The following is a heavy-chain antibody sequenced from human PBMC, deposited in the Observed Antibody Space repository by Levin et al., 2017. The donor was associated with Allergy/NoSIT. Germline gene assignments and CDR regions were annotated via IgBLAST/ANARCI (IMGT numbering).Heavy chain of an antibody. V-gene: IGHV3-30*18. J-gene: IGHJ3*01. CDR1: GFQFSLYG. D-gene: IGHD2-15*01. Sequence: GGSLRLSCAASGFQFSLYGMHWVRQAPGKGLEWVALIVFDGNDQYYADSVKGRFTISRDNSKNTWYLQMSSLRENDTAIYYCAKRGYCSGNTCQSHDAIDVWGQGTLVIVSS. CDR3: AKRGYCSGNTCQSHDAIDV. CDR2: IVFDGNDQ.